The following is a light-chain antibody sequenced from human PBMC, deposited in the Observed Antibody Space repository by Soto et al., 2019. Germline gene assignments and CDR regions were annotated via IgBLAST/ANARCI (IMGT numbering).Light chain of an antibody. V-gene: IGKV3-20*01. CDR2: GAS. CDR3: QQYSSSPQT. CDR1: QSLSSNS. Sequence: EIVLTQSPGTLSLSPGEGAALSCRASQSLSSNSLAWYQHKPGQAPRLLIYGASSKATGVPDRFYGTGSGTDFTLTISRLEPEDFAVYYCQQYSSSPQTFGQGTRWIS. J-gene: IGKJ1*01.